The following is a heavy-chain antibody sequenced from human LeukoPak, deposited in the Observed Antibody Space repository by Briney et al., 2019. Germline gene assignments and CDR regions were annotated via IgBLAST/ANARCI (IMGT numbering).Heavy chain of an antibody. Sequence: GGSLRLSCAASGFTFSSYSMNWVRQAPGKGLEWVSSISSSSSYIYYADSVKGRFTISRDNAKNSLYLQVNSLRAEDTAVYYCARGTGYNPYYFDYWGQGTLVTVSS. J-gene: IGHJ4*02. CDR1: GFTFSSYS. CDR3: ARGTGYNPYYFDY. CDR2: ISSSSSYI. D-gene: IGHD5-24*01. V-gene: IGHV3-21*01.